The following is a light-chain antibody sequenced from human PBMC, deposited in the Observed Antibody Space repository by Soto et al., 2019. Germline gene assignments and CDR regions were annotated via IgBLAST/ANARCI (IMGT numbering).Light chain of an antibody. Sequence: QAVVTQPPSVSGAPGQRVTISCTGSSSNIGAGYDVHWYQQLPGTAPKLLIYHNNNRPSGVPDRFSGSQSGTSASLAITGLQAEDEADYYCQSYDSTYVFGTGTKLTVL. CDR1: SSNIGAGYD. CDR2: HNN. J-gene: IGLJ1*01. CDR3: QSYDSTYV. V-gene: IGLV1-40*01.